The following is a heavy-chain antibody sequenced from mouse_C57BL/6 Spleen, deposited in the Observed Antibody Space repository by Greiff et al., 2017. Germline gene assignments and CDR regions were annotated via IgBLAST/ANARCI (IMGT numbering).Heavy chain of an antibody. Sequence: VQLKESGPELVKPGASVKISCKASGYSFTGYYMNWVKQSPEKSLEWIGEINPSAGGTTDNQKFKAKATLTVYKSSSTAYMQLKSLTSEDSAVYYCARRSTIYAMDYWGQGTSVTVSS. CDR2: INPSAGGT. J-gene: IGHJ4*01. V-gene: IGHV1-42*01. D-gene: IGHD5-1*01. CDR1: GYSFTGYY. CDR3: ARRSTIYAMDY.